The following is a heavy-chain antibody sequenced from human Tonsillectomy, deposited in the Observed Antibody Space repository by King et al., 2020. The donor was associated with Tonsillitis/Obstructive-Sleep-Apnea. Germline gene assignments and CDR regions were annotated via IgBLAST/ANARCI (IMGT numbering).Heavy chain of an antibody. D-gene: IGHD3-22*01. Sequence: VQLVESGGGLVQPGGSLRLSCAASGFTFSSYAMSWVRQAPGKGLEWVSAISGSGGSIYYADSVKGRFTISRDNSKNTLYLQMNSLRDEDTAVYYCAKVAGSYYYDSSGYSTEGGFDYWGQGTLVTVSS. J-gene: IGHJ4*02. CDR1: GFTFSSYA. CDR2: ISGSGGSI. V-gene: IGHV3-23*04. CDR3: AKVAGSYYYDSSGYSTEGGFDY.